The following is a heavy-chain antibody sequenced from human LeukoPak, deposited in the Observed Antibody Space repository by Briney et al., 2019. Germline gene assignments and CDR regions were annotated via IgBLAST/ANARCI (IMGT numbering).Heavy chain of an antibody. CDR2: IIPILGIA. Sequence: GALVKVSCKASGGTFSSYAISWVRQAPGQGLEWMGRIIPILGIANYAQKFQGRVTITADKSTSTAYTELSSLRSEDTAVYYCARDLSITGTRNWFDPWGQGTLVTVSS. V-gene: IGHV1-69*04. CDR3: ARDLSITGTRNWFDP. J-gene: IGHJ5*02. CDR1: GGTFSSYA. D-gene: IGHD1-20*01.